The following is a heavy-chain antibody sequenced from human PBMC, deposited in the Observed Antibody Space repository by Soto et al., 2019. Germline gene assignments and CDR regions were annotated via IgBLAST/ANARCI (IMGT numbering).Heavy chain of an antibody. CDR3: VRDSPQTLYYFYYMDD. CDR1: GFTFSSYW. CDR2: INSYGSTT. J-gene: IGHJ6*03. V-gene: IGHV3-74*01. Sequence: GGSLRLSCAASGFTFSSYWMHWVRQAPGKGLVWVSRINSYGSTTTYADSVKGRFTITRDNAKNTLYLQMNSLRAEDTAVYYCVRDSPQTLYYFYYMDDWGKGTTVTVSS.